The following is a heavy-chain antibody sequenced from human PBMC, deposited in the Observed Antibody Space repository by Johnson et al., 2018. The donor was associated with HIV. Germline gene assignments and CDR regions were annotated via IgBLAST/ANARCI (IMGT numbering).Heavy chain of an antibody. V-gene: IGHV3-9*01. D-gene: IGHD6-13*01. CDR3: AKDKAAAGPEAFDI. J-gene: IGHJ3*02. CDR1: GFTFDDYA. CDR2: IRWNSGCI. Sequence: VQLVESGGGLVQPGRSLRLSCAASGFTFDDYAMHLVRQAPGKGLECVSGIRWNSGCIGYADSVKGRFTISRDNAKNSLYLQMNSLRAEDTALYYCAKDKAAAGPEAFDIWGQGTMVTVSS.